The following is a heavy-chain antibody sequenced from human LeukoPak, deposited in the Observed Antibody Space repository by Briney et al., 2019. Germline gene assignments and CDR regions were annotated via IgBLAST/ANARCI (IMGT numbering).Heavy chain of an antibody. CDR3: AKDGSGGGWKWFDP. J-gene: IGHJ5*02. CDR2: IWYDGSNK. V-gene: IGHV3-33*06. Sequence: ETGGSLRLSCAASGFTFSSYGFHWVRQAPGKGLEWVAVIWYDGSNKYYADSVKGRFTISRDSSRDTLYLQMNSLRAEDTAVYYCAKDGSGGGWKWFDPWGQGTLVTVSS. CDR1: GFTFSSYG. D-gene: IGHD2-15*01.